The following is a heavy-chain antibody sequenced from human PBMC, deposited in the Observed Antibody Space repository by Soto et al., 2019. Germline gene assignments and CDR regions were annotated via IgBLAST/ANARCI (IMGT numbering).Heavy chain of an antibody. D-gene: IGHD2-8*01. CDR2: ISWNSGQL. Sequence: EVLLVESGGGLVQPDRPLRLSCAASGFNFENYAMHWVRQAPGKGLEWVSGISWNSGQLDYAGSVRGRFTISRDNGKNSLYLEMNSLRPDDTALYFCAKDKSTGVYSYYRYMDVWGRGTTVIVSS. CDR3: AKDKSTGVYSYYRYMDV. J-gene: IGHJ6*03. CDR1: GFNFENYA. V-gene: IGHV3-9*01.